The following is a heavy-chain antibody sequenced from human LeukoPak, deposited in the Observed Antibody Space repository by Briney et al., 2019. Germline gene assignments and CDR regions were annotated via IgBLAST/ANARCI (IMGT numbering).Heavy chain of an antibody. D-gene: IGHD6-19*01. CDR3: AKTFRAVRQWFDP. V-gene: IGHV3-23*01. J-gene: IGHJ5*02. CDR1: GFSFCAYA. CDR2: ISGGGGNT. Sequence: GGSLRLSCSVSGFSFCAYAMTWLRHSPRKGLECVSLISGGGGNTYYADPVKGRFTISRDNSKNTVYLQMSSLRAEDTAVYYCAKTFRAVRQWFDPWGQGTLVIVSS.